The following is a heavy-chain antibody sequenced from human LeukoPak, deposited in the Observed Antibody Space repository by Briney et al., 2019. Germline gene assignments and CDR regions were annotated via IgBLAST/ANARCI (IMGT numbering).Heavy chain of an antibody. Sequence: PGGSLRLSCAASGXTFSTYAVHWVRQAPGRGLEYVSTITYNGGGTYYANSVKGRFTISRDNYKNTLYLQMNSLRAEDTAMYYCSRITMVRGFYYGMDVWGQGTTVTVSS. CDR3: SRITMVRGFYYGMDV. V-gene: IGHV3-64*01. CDR1: GXTFSTYA. CDR2: ITYNGGGT. D-gene: IGHD3-10*01. J-gene: IGHJ6*01.